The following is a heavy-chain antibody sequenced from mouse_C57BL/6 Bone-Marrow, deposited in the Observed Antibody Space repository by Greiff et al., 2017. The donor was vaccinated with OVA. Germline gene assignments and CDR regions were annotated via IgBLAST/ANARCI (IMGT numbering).Heavy chain of an antibody. CDR1: GYTFTDYY. J-gene: IGHJ2*01. CDR2: INPYNGGT. CDR3: ARWDYDYDGGYYFDY. D-gene: IGHD2-4*01. V-gene: IGHV1-19*01. Sequence: VQLQQSGPVLVKPGASVKMSCKASGYTFTDYYMNWVKQSHGKSLEWIGVINPYNGGTSYNQKFKGKATLTVDKSSSTAYMELNSLTSEDSAVYYCARWDYDYDGGYYFDYWGQGTTLTVSS.